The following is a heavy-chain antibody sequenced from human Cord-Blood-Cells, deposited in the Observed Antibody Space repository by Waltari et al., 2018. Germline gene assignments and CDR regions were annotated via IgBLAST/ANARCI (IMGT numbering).Heavy chain of an antibody. CDR3: AHMEVCTNGVCYNLYYFDY. J-gene: IGHJ4*02. CDR2: IYWNDDK. V-gene: IGHV2-5*01. CDR1: GFSLSTSGVG. Sequence: QITLKESGPTLVKPTQTLTLTSPFPGFSLSTSGVGGGCTRQPPGKALEWLAPIYWNDDKRYSPSLKSRLTITKDTSKNQVVLTMTNMDPVDTATYYCAHMEVCTNGVCYNLYYFDYWGQGTLVTVSS. D-gene: IGHD2-8*01.